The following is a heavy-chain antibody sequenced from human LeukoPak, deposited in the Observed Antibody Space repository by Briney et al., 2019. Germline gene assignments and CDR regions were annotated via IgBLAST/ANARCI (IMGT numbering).Heavy chain of an antibody. CDR1: GYRFNDYW. CDR3: ARQAYTYAPFDY. J-gene: IGHJ4*02. D-gene: IGHD5-18*01. CDR2: IYPGDSDT. Sequence: PGESLKISCKGSGYRFNDYWIGLVRQMPGKGLEWMGIIYPGDSDTRYSPSFQGHVTISADRSISTAYLQWSSLKASDTAMYYCARQAYTYAPFDYWGQGTLVTVSS. V-gene: IGHV5-51*01.